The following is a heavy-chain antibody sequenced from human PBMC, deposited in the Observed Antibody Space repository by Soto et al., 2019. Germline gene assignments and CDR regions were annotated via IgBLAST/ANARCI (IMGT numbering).Heavy chain of an antibody. CDR3: ARDGQTYYDFWSGSGLYYYGMDV. Sequence: ASVKVSCKASGGTFSSYAISWVRQAPGQGLEWMGGIIPIFGTANYAQKFQGRVTITADESTSTAYMELSSLRSEDTAVYYCARDGQTYYDFWSGSGLYYYGMDVWGQGTTVTVSS. V-gene: IGHV1-69*13. CDR2: IIPIFGTA. CDR1: GGTFSSYA. D-gene: IGHD3-3*01. J-gene: IGHJ6*02.